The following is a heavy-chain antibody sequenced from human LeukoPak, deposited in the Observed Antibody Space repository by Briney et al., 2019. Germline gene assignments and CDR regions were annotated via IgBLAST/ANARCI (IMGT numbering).Heavy chain of an antibody. D-gene: IGHD2-15*01. CDR3: AKDLGVVVAATKGTNDY. CDR2: ISGSGGST. V-gene: IGHV3-23*01. J-gene: IGHJ4*02. Sequence: GGSLRLSCAASGFTFSSYGMSWVRQAPGKGLEWVSAISGSGGSTYYADSVKGRFTISRDNSKNTLYLQMNSLRAEDTAVYYCAKDLGVVVAATKGTNDYWGQGTLVTVSS. CDR1: GFTFSSYG.